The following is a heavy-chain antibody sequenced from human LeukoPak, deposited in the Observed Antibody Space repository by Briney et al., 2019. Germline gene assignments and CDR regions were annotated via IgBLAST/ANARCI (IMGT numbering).Heavy chain of an antibody. V-gene: IGHV1-18*01. CDR2: ISAYNGNT. J-gene: IGHJ4*02. CDR3: ARPYYDSSAPPYDY. D-gene: IGHD3-22*01. CDR1: GYTFTSYG. Sequence: ASVKVSCKASGYTFTSYGTSWVPQAPGQGLEWMGWISAYNGNTNYAQKLQGRVTMTTDTSTSTAYMELRSLRSDDTAVYYCARPYYDSSAPPYDYWGQGTLVTVSS.